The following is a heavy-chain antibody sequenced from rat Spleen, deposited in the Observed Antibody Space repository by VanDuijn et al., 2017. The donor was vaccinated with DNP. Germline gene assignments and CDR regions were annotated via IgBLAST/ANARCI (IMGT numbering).Heavy chain of an antibody. J-gene: IGHJ2*01. Sequence: EVQLVESGGVLVQPGRSLTLSCAASGFTFSVYNMAWVRQAPKTGLEWVATISYDGGTTYYGDSEKGRFTISRDKAKSTLYLQRDSLRSEDTATYYCARRGNNWDFDYWGQGVMVTVSS. CDR3: ARRGNNWDFDY. V-gene: IGHV5-7*01. D-gene: IGHD1-10*01. CDR1: GFTFSVYN. CDR2: ISYDGGTT.